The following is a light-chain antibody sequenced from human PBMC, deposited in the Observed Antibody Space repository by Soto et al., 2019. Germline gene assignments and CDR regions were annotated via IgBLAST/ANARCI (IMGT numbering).Light chain of an antibody. V-gene: IGKV1-5*03. CDR3: QQYNADSLT. Sequence: DIQMTQSPSTLSASVGDRVTITCRASQSLNSELAWYQQKPGKAPKLLIYQASSLKGGVPSRFTGTGSGTEFTITISSLQPDDSATYYCQQYNADSLTFGGGTKVEIK. J-gene: IGKJ4*01. CDR1: QSLNSE. CDR2: QAS.